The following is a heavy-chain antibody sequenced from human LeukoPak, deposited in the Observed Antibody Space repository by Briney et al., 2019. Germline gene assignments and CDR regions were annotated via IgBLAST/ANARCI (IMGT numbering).Heavy chain of an antibody. CDR3: ARDGRGDRPFDY. Sequence: PGGSLRLSCAASGFTFSSYAMHWVRQAPGKGLEWVAVISYDGSNKYYADSVKGRLTISRDNSKNTLYLQMNSLRAEDTAVYYCARDGRGDRPFDYWGQGTLVTVSS. CDR1: GFTFSSYA. J-gene: IGHJ4*02. CDR2: ISYDGSNK. V-gene: IGHV3-30*04. D-gene: IGHD4-17*01.